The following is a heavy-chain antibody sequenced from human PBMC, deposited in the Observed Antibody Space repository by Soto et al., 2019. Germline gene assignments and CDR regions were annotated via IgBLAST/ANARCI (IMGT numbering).Heavy chain of an antibody. CDR2: IKQDGSEK. CDR3: ARVDIVVVPAAMSFDY. CDR1: GFTFSSYW. J-gene: IGHJ4*02. V-gene: IGHV3-7*01. Sequence: VGSLRLSCAASGFTFSSYWMSWVRQAPGKGLEWVANIKQDGSEKYYVDSVKGRFTISRDNAKNSLYLQMNSLRAEDTAVYYCARVDIVVVPAAMSFDYWGQGTLVTVSS. D-gene: IGHD2-2*03.